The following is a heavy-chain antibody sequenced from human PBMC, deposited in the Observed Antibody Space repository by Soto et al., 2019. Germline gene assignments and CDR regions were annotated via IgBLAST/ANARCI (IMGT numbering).Heavy chain of an antibody. J-gene: IGHJ1*01. CDR3: AKDWRYYYDSRGYLHH. CDR1: GFTFSSYA. Sequence: PGGSLRVSCAASGFTFSSYAMSWVRQAPGKGLEWVSGIGGGGARTYYADSVKGRFTISRDNSENTLYLQMNSLRAEDTAIYYCAKDWRYYYDSRGYLHHWGQGXLVTVSS. CDR2: IGGGGART. D-gene: IGHD3-22*01. V-gene: IGHV3-23*01.